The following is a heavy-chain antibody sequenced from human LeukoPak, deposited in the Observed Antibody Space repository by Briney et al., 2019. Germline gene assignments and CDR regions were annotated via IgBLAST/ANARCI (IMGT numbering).Heavy chain of an antibody. V-gene: IGHV3-7*01. D-gene: IGHD3-3*01. CDR1: GFTFSSYW. Sequence: GGSLRLSCAASGFTFSSYWMSWVRQAPGKGLEWVANIKHDGSEKYYVDSVKGRFTISRDNAKNSLYLQMNSLRAEDTAVYYCARVLFWSGSIQVYYFDYWGQGTLVTVSS. CDR3: ARVLFWSGSIQVYYFDY. CDR2: IKHDGSEK. J-gene: IGHJ4*02.